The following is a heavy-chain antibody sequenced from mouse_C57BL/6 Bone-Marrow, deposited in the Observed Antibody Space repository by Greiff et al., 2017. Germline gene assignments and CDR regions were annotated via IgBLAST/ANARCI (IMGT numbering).Heavy chain of an antibody. J-gene: IGHJ3*01. D-gene: IGHD2-4*01. CDR3: TRDDYEGFAY. CDR1: GFTFSSYA. Sequence: EVQLVESGEGLVKPGGSLKLSCAASGFTFSSYAMSWVRQTPEKRLEWVAYISSGGDYIYYADTVKGRFTISRDKARNTLYLQMSSLKSEDTAMYYCTRDDYEGFAYWGQGTLVTVSA. V-gene: IGHV5-9-1*02. CDR2: ISSGGDYI.